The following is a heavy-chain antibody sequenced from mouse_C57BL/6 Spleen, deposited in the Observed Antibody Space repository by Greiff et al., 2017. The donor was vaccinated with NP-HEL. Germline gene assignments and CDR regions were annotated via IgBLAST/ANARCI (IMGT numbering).Heavy chain of an antibody. CDR2: INPSNGGT. CDR1: GYTFTSYW. CDR3: ASVDGYYSYAMDY. V-gene: IGHV1-53*01. D-gene: IGHD2-3*01. J-gene: IGHJ4*01. Sequence: VQLQQPGTELVKPGASVKLSCKASGYTFTSYWMHWVKQRPGQGLEWIGNINPSNGGTNYNEKFKSKATLTVDKSSSTAYMQLSSLTSEDSAVYYCASVDGYYSYAMDYWGQGTSVTVSS.